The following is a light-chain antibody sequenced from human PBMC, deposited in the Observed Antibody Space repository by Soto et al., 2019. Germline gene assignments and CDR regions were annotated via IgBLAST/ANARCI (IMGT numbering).Light chain of an antibody. CDR3: LQGTDFPIT. V-gene: IGKV2-24*01. J-gene: IGKJ5*01. Sequence: VMTQSSFSSPVTLGQPASISCRSSQSLVHRDANTYLNWLHQRPGQPPRLLIYKISSRFSGAQDRFSGSGAGTHFTLKLSRLEAEDVGFYYCLQGTDFPITFGQGTRLEIQ. CDR1: QSLVHRDANTY. CDR2: KIS.